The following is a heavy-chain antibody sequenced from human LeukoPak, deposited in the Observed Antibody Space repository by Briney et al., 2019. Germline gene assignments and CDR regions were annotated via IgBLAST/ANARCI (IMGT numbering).Heavy chain of an antibody. D-gene: IGHD2-15*01. CDR1: GDPFTSD. Sequence: ASVTVSFTASGDPFTSDINWVRQATGQGPEWGGWMNPASGNTGYVQKFQGRVTMTRNTAITTAYMELSTLTSEDTGVYYCVRASVSGFCSDGSCYFLDNWGQGTLVVVST. V-gene: IGHV1-8*01. J-gene: IGHJ4*02. CDR3: VRASVSGFCSDGSCYFLDN. CDR2: MNPASGNT.